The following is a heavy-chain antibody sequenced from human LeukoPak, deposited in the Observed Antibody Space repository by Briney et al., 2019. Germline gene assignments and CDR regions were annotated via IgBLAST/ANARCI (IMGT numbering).Heavy chain of an antibody. V-gene: IGHV4-34*01. D-gene: IGHD3-22*01. J-gene: IGHJ6*03. CDR1: GGSFSGYY. CDR3: ARMGTNYYDSTRSSLGYYYYMDA. Sequence: SETLSLTCAVYGGSFSGYYWSWIRQPPGKGLEWIGEINHSGSTNYNPSLKSRVTISVDTSKNQFSLKLSSVTAADTAVYYCARMGTNYYDSTRSSLGYYYYMDAWGKGTTVTVSS. CDR2: INHSGST.